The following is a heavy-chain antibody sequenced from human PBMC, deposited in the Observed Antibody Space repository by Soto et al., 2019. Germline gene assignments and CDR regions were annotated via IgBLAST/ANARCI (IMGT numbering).Heavy chain of an antibody. V-gene: IGHV3-30-3*01. CDR2: ISYDGSNK. D-gene: IGHD3-10*01. Sequence: PGGSLRLSCAASGFTFSSYAMHWVRQAPGKGLEWVAVISYDGSNKYYADSMKGRFTISRDNSKNTLYLQMNSLRAEDTAVYYCARDPRGFGELSDYYCGREVWGQVTTVTVSS. CDR3: ARDPRGFGELSDYYCGREV. CDR1: GFTFSSYA. J-gene: IGHJ6*02.